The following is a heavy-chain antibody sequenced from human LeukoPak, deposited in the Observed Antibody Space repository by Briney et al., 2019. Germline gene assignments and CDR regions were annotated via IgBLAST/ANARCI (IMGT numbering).Heavy chain of an antibody. J-gene: IGHJ4*02. CDR1: GGSISSSSYY. Sequence: SETLSLTCTVSGGSISSSSYYWGWIRQPPGKGLEWIGSIYYSGSTYYNPSLKSRVTISVDTSKNQFSLKLSSVTAADTAVYYCARAEGGSGSYYLFDYWGQGTLVTVSS. CDR2: IYYSGST. V-gene: IGHV4-39*07. D-gene: IGHD3-10*01. CDR3: ARAEGGSGSYYLFDY.